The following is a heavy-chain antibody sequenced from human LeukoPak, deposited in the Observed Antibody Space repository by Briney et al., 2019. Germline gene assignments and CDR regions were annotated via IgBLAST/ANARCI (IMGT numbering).Heavy chain of an antibody. D-gene: IGHD3-10*01. CDR3: ARDSEVRGFSYYYYYYMDV. CDR1: GGSISSYY. CDR2: IYYSGST. J-gene: IGHJ6*03. Sequence: SETLSLTCTVSGGSISSYYWSWIRQPPGKGLEWIGYIYYSGSTNYNPSLKSRVTISVDTSKNQFSLKLSSVTAADTAVYYCARDSEVRGFSYYYYYYMDVWGKGTTVTISS. V-gene: IGHV4-59*01.